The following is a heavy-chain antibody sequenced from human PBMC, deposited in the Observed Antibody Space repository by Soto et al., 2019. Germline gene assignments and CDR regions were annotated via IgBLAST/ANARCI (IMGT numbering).Heavy chain of an antibody. D-gene: IGHD3-3*02. CDR3: ARRRSSTVASFDS. J-gene: IGHJ4*02. Sequence: QLTLKESGPTLVKPAQIVTLTCSFYGFSLSTTGETVAWLRQPPGGALEWLALIYWNDDRRYSPSQENALTITQDSAMNQVVLTLTDLDPVDTGTYFCARRRSSTVASFDSWGPRIRVSVS. CDR1: GFSLSTTGET. CDR2: IYWNDDR. V-gene: IGHV2-5*01.